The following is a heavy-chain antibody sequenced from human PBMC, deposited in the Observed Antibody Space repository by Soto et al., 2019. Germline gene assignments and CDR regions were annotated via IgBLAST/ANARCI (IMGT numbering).Heavy chain of an antibody. CDR3: ARRKERSGPYYLDL. CDR1: GFTRITYD. CDR2: MNPNNGNA. Sequence: SVKVSCKASGFTRITYDFSGVVQACVLWLDGMGWMNPNNGNAGFAQKFRGRINMTRNTSISTAYLELSSLRSDDSAVHFCARRKERSGPYYLDLWGQGTQVTVSS. J-gene: IGHJ4*02. V-gene: IGHV1-8*01. D-gene: IGHD6-25*01.